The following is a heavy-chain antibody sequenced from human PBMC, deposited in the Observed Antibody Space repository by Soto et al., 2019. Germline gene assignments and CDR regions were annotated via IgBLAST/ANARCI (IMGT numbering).Heavy chain of an antibody. CDR3: ARDGGRYYAMDV. V-gene: IGHV4-38-2*02. Sequence: SETLSLTCSVSGYSIGSGYYWAWIRQTPEKGLEWIGNIYHSGRTYYNPSLNSRVTISVDTSKNQFSLKLSSVTAADTAVYYCARDGGRYYAMDVWGQGITVTVYS. J-gene: IGHJ6*02. CDR2: IYHSGRT. D-gene: IGHD3-3*01. CDR1: GYSIGSGYY.